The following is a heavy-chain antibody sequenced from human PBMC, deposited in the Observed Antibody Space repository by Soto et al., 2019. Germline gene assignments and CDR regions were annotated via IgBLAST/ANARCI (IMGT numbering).Heavy chain of an antibody. CDR1: GGSISSYY. V-gene: IGHV4-59*01. Sequence: SETLSLTWTVSGGSISSYYWSGGRQSPEKGLEMIGYVYSAGSAIYNPSLSSRLSISLDTSNNQFSLRLSSVTAADTAVYYCALMPYTGSNHLFDYWGRGTLVTVSS. J-gene: IGHJ4*02. CDR3: ALMPYTGSNHLFDY. CDR2: VYSAGSA. D-gene: IGHD1-26*01.